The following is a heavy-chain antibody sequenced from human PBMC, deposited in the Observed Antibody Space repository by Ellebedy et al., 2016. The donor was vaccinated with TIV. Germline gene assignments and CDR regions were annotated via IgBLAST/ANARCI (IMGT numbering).Heavy chain of an antibody. CDR3: ARNSGWSIDY. D-gene: IGHD6-19*01. J-gene: IGHJ4*02. CDR1: GFTFSNYA. CDR2: LKPDGTED. V-gene: IGHV3-7*03. Sequence: GESLKISCAASGFTFSNYAMSWVRQAPGTGLEWVANLKPDGTEDYYVGSMKGRFTVSRDNAKSSLYLHLSSLGAEDTAVYYCARNSGWSIDYWGLGTLVTVSS.